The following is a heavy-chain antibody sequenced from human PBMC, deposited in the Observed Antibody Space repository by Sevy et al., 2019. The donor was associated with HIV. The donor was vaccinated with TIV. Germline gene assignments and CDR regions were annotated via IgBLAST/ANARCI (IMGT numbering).Heavy chain of an antibody. J-gene: IGHJ6*02. CDR1: GFTFNNYG. CDR3: AKDAGANRGPGIIPGDGMDV. CDR2: ISYDRINK. D-gene: IGHD2-21*01. V-gene: IGHV3-30*18. Sequence: GGSLRLSCAASGFTFNNYGMHWVRQAPGKGLEWVAVISYDRINKYYSDSVKGRFTISRDNSKNTLDLQMNSLRPEDMAVYYCAKDAGANRGPGIIPGDGMDVWGQGTAVTVSS.